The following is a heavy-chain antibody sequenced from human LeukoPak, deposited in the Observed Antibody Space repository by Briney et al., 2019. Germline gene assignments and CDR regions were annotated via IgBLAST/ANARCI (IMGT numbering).Heavy chain of an antibody. D-gene: IGHD5-24*01. CDR2: MNPNSGNT. J-gene: IGHJ6*03. CDR3: ARVHTQEMATIAADYYYYYIDV. V-gene: IGHV1-8*01. Sequence: ASVKVSCKASGYTFTSYDINWVRQATGQGLEWMGWMNPNSGNTGYAQKFQGRVTMTRNTSISTAYMELSSLRSKDTAAYYSARVHTQEMATIAADYYYYYIDVWGKGTTVTISS. CDR1: GYTFTSYD.